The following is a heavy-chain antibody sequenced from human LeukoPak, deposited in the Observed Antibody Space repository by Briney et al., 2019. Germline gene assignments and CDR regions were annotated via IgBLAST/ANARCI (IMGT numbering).Heavy chain of an antibody. Sequence: GASVKVSCKASGGTFSSYAISWVRQAPGQGLEWMGGTIPIFGTANYSQKFQGRVTITTDESTSTAYMELSSLRSEDTAVYYCARVGELELGRGYYYYYMDVWGKGTTVTVSS. V-gene: IGHV1-69*05. CDR3: ARVGELELGRGYYYYYMDV. J-gene: IGHJ6*03. CDR1: GGTFSSYA. CDR2: TIPIFGTA. D-gene: IGHD1-7*01.